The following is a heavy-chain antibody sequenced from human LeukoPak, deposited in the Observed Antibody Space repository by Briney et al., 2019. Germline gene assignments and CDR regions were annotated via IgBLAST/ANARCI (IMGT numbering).Heavy chain of an antibody. V-gene: IGHV3-21*01. CDR1: GFPFTSYT. J-gene: IGHJ4*02. CDR3: AKGFGGDGFDY. D-gene: IGHD3-10*01. Sequence: GGSLRLSCEASGFPFTSYTMILVRQAPGKGLEWVSSISSSGTSRYYADSVRGRVTISRDNAENSLSLQMNSLRAEDTAVYYCAKGFGGDGFDYWGQGTLVTVSS. CDR2: ISSSGTSR.